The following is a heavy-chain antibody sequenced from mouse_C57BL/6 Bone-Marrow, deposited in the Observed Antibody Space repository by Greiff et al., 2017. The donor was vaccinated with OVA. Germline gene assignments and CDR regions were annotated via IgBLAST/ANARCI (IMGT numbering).Heavy chain of an antibody. Sequence: QVQLKESGAELARPGASVKLSCKASGYTFTSYGISWVKQRTGQGLEWIGEIYPRSGNTYYNEKFKGKVTLTADKSSSTAYMELRSLTSEDSAVYFCARCQLRGFAYWGQGTLVTVSA. CDR1: GYTFTSYG. D-gene: IGHD3-2*02. CDR3: ARCQLRGFAY. V-gene: IGHV1-81*01. J-gene: IGHJ3*01. CDR2: IYPRSGNT.